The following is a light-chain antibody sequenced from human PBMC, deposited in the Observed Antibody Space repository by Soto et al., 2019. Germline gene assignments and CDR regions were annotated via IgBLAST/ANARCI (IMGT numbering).Light chain of an antibody. V-gene: IGKV3-15*01. CDR3: QQYNNWPQT. J-gene: IGKJ1*01. CDR2: AAS. CDR1: QSISTN. Sequence: EIVMTQSPATLSLSPGERATLFCRASQSISTNLAWYQQKPGQAPRVLIYAASTRATDIPARFSGSGSGTEFTLTISSLQSEDFAEYHCQQYNNWPQTFGQGTKVEIK.